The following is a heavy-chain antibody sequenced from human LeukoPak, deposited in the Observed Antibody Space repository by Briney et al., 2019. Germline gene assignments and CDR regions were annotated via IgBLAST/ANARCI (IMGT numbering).Heavy chain of an antibody. J-gene: IGHJ4*02. V-gene: IGHV4-38-2*02. Sequence: ASETLSLTCTVSGYSISSCYFWGWIRQPPGKGLEGIGSMYHSGSIYHNPSLKSRVTILLDTSRNQFSLKLYSVTAADTAVYYCARDPYCSGGSCYPFDYWGQGTLVTVSS. CDR1: GYSISSCYF. CDR3: ARDPYCSGGSCYPFDY. CDR2: MYHSGSI. D-gene: IGHD2-15*01.